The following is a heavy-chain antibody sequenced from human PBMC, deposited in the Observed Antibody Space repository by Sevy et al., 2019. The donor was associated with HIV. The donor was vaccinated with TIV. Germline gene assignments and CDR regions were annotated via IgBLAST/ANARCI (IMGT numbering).Heavy chain of an antibody. Sequence: GGSLRLSCATSGFISSSYGMHWVRQAPDKGLEWVAVISYDARNQFYVDSVKGRFTISRDNSKNTVYLQMNSLRAEDTAVYFCAKEALGVTAKVFDYWGQGTLVTVSS. CDR3: AKEALGVTAKVFDY. J-gene: IGHJ4*02. D-gene: IGHD2-21*02. CDR1: GFISSSYG. CDR2: ISYDARNQ. V-gene: IGHV3-30*18.